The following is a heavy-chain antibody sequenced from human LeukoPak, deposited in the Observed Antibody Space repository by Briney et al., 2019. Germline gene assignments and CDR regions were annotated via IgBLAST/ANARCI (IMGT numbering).Heavy chain of an antibody. V-gene: IGHV4-39*01. CDR3: AKSDHTKTYYFDY. Sequence: SETLSLTCTVSGASINSPTYYWAWIRQPPGKGLEWIGSIHYSGSTYYNLSLKSRVTISVDTSKNQFFLKPSSVTAADTAVYHCAKSDHTKTYYFDYWGQGALVTVSS. CDR1: GASINSPTYY. D-gene: IGHD1-14*01. J-gene: IGHJ4*02. CDR2: IHYSGST.